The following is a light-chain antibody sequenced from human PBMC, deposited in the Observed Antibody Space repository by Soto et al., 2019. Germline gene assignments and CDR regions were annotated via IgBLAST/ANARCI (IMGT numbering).Light chain of an antibody. CDR3: TSYAGSNILV. V-gene: IGLV2-8*01. J-gene: IGLJ3*02. CDR2: EVN. Sequence: QSALTQPPSASGSPGQSVTISCTGTSSDVGGYRYVSWYQQHPGKAPKLMIYEVNKRPSGVPDRFSGSKSGNTASLTVSGLQADDEADYYCTSYAGSNILVFGGGTKVTVL. CDR1: SSDVGGYRY.